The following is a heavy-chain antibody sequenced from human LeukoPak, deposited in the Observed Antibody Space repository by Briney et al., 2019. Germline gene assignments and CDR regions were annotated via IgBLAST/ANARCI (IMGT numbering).Heavy chain of an antibody. Sequence: SETLSLTCAVYGGSFSGYYWSWIRQPPGKGLEWIGEINHSGSTNYNPSLKSRVTISVDTSKNQFSLKLSSVTAADTAVYYCASAKHYDFWSGYCAFDYWGQGTLVTVSS. J-gene: IGHJ4*02. CDR3: ASAKHYDFWSGYCAFDY. CDR2: INHSGST. D-gene: IGHD3-3*01. CDR1: GGSFSGYY. V-gene: IGHV4-34*01.